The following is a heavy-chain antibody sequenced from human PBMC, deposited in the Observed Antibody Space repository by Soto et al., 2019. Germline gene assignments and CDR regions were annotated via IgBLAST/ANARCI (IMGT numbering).Heavy chain of an antibody. V-gene: IGHV1-2*02. Sequence: ASVKVSCKASGYTFTGYYMHWVRQAPGQGLEWMGWINPNSGGTNYAQKFQGRVTMIRDTSISTAYMELSRLRSDDTAVYYCARDQESSSWYNWFDPWGQGTLVTVSS. CDR2: INPNSGGT. D-gene: IGHD6-13*01. J-gene: IGHJ5*02. CDR3: ARDQESSSWYNWFDP. CDR1: GYTFTGYY.